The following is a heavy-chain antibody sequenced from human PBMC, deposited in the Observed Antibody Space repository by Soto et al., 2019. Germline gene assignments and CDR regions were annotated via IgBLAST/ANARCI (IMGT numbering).Heavy chain of an antibody. CDR2: ISSSSSTI. V-gene: IGHV3-48*02. Sequence: EVQLVESGGGLVQPGESLRLSCAASGFTFSRYAMNWVRQAPGKGLEWVSYISSSSSTIYYADSVKGRFTISRDNAKNSLYLQMNSLRDEDTAVYYCARGIPAAYYYYGMDVWGQGTTVTVSS. J-gene: IGHJ6*02. CDR1: GFTFSRYA. CDR3: ARGIPAAYYYYGMDV.